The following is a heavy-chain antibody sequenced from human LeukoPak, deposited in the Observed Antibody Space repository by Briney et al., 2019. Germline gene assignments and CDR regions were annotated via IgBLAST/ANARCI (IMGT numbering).Heavy chain of an antibody. CDR2: IYYSGST. Sequence: SETLSLTCTVSGGSISSNSYYWGWIRQPPGKGLEWIGSIYYSGSTYYSPSLKGRVTISVDTSKNQFSLTLSSVTAADTAVYYCARETRGYNYDRSDYWGQGTLVTVSS. V-gene: IGHV4-39*02. CDR1: GGSISSNSYY. CDR3: ARETRGYNYDRSDY. J-gene: IGHJ4*02. D-gene: IGHD5-18*01.